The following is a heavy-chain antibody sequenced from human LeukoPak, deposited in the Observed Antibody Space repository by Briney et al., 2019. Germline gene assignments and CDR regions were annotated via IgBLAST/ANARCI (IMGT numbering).Heavy chain of an antibody. D-gene: IGHD3-22*01. CDR3: AREGAVISPGAFDI. CDR2: INPNSGGT. V-gene: IGHV1-2*02. J-gene: IGHJ3*02. Sequence: ASVKVSCKASGYTFIAYFMHWVRQAPGQGLEWMGWINPNSGGTNSAQKFQGRVTMTRDTSISTAYMELSSLRAEDTAVYYCAREGAVISPGAFDIWGQGTMVTVSS. CDR1: GYTFIAYF.